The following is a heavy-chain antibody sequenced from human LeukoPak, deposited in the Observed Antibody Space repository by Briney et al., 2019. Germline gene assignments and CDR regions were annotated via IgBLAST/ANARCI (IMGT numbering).Heavy chain of an antibody. V-gene: IGHV1-18*04. J-gene: IGHJ4*02. CDR1: GYTFTNNF. CDR3: ARESSGWSPFDY. D-gene: IGHD6-19*01. CDR2: ISAYNGNT. Sequence: VASVKVSCKASGYTFTNNFMHWVRQAPGQGLEWMGWISAYNGNTNYAQKLQGRVTMTTDTSTSTAYMELRSLRSDDTAVYYCARESSGWSPFDYWGQGTLVTVSS.